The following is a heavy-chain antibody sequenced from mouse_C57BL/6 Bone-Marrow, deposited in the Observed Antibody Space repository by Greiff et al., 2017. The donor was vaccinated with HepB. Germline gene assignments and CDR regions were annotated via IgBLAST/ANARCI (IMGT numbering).Heavy chain of an antibody. CDR2: IHPNSGST. CDR1: GYTFTSYW. Sequence: QVQLQQPGAELVKPGASVKLSCKASGYTFTSYWMHWVKQRPGQGLEWIGMIHPNSGSTNYNEKFKSKATLTVDKSSSTAYMQLSSLTSEDSAVYYCARSDYYATGLHFDYWGQGTTLTVSS. V-gene: IGHV1-64*01. CDR3: ARSDYYATGLHFDY. J-gene: IGHJ2*01. D-gene: IGHD1-1*01.